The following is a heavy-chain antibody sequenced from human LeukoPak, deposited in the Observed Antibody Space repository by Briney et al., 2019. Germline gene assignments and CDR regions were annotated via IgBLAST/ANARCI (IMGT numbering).Heavy chain of an antibody. CDR3: ASEYSSWLRSYYYHYMDV. D-gene: IGHD6-6*01. CDR1: GFTFSDYY. J-gene: IGHJ6*03. V-gene: IGHV3-11*04. CDR2: ISSSGSTI. Sequence: GWSLRLSCAASGFTFSDYYMSSIHQAPGKGLDWVSYISSSGSTIYYADSVKGRFTISRDNAKNSLYLQMNRLRAEDTAVYYCASEYSSWLRSYYYHYMDVWGKGTTVTVSS.